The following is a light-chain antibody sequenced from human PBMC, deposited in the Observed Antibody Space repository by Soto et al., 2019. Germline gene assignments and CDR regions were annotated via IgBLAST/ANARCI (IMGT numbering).Light chain of an antibody. Sequence: LTQPASVSGSPGQSITISCTGTSSDVGSYNLVSWYQQHPGKAPKLMIYEGSKRPSGVSNRFSGSKSGNTASLTISGLQAEDEADYYCCSYAGSSTPFVFGTGTKVTVL. J-gene: IGLJ1*01. V-gene: IGLV2-23*01. CDR2: EGS. CDR3: CSYAGSSTPFV. CDR1: SSDVGSYNL.